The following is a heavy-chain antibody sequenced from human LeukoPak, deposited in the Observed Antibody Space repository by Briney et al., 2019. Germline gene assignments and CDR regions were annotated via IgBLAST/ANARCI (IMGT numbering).Heavy chain of an antibody. CDR3: ARDPGTVADPYFDY. CDR1: GFTFSSYS. Sequence: GGSLRLSCAASGFTFSSYSMNWVRQAPGKGLEWVSSISSSSGHIHYADSVKGRFTISRDNANNSLYLQMNSLRDEDTAVYYCARDPGTVADPYFDYWGQGSLVTVSS. J-gene: IGHJ4*02. CDR2: ISSSSGHI. D-gene: IGHD6-19*01. V-gene: IGHV3-21*01.